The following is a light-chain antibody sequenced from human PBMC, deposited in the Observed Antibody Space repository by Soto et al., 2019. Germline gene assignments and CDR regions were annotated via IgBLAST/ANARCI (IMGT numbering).Light chain of an antibody. Sequence: HMTKTPSTLSASVGDRVSITCRASQSISSWLAWYQQKPGKAPKLLTSDASSLESGVPSRFSGSGSGTEFTLTISSLLPDDFATYYCQQYNSYSPTFGQGTKVDIK. J-gene: IGKJ1*01. CDR2: DAS. CDR1: QSISSW. CDR3: QQYNSYSPT. V-gene: IGKV1-5*01.